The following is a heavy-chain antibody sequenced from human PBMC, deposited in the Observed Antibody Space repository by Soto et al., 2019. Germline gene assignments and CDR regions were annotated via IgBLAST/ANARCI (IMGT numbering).Heavy chain of an antibody. D-gene: IGHD3-10*01. CDR1: GFTFSSYA. Sequence: GGSLRLSCAASGFTFSSYAMHWVRQAPGKGLEWVAVISYDGSNKYYADSVKGRFTISRDNSKNTLYLQMNSLRGEDTAVYYCARDGLYYYGSGSYSYYYYGMDVWGQGTTVTVSS. CDR2: ISYDGSNK. CDR3: ARDGLYYYGSGSYSYYYYGMDV. V-gene: IGHV3-30-3*01. J-gene: IGHJ6*02.